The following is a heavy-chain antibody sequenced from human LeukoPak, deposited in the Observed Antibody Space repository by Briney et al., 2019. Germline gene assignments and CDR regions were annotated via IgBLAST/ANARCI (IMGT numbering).Heavy chain of an antibody. CDR3: AKDRRALGYGSGSYLDY. Sequence: GGSLRLSYAASGFTFDDYAMHWVRQAPGKGLEWVSGISWNSGSIGYADSVKGRFTISRDNAKNSLYLQMNSLRAEDTALYYCAKDRRALGYGSGSYLDYWGQGTLVTVSS. D-gene: IGHD3-10*01. V-gene: IGHV3-9*01. CDR2: ISWNSGSI. CDR1: GFTFDDYA. J-gene: IGHJ4*02.